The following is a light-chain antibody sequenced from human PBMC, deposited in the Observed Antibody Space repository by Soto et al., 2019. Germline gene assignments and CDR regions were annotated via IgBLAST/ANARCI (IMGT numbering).Light chain of an antibody. V-gene: IGKV3D-20*02. Sequence: EIVLTQSPGTLSLSPWERATLSCRASQSVSSTYLAWYQQNPGQAPRLLIYGASSRATGIPDRFSGSGSGTDFTLTISRLEPEDFAVYYCQQRSNWPGTFGQGTKVDIK. CDR1: QSVSSTY. J-gene: IGKJ1*01. CDR3: QQRSNWPGT. CDR2: GAS.